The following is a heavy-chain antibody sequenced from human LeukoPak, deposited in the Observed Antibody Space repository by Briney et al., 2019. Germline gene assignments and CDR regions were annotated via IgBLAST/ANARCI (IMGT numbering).Heavy chain of an antibody. D-gene: IGHD3-22*01. J-gene: IGHJ6*02. CDR1: GFTFSSYA. CDR2: ISGSGGST. V-gene: IGHV3-23*01. CDR3: AKDVDYDSRGYYLYYYYGMDV. Sequence: GGSLRLSCAASGFTFSSYAMSWVRQAPGKGLEWVSAISGSGGSTYYADSVKGRFTISRDNSKNTLYLQMNSLSAEDTAVYYCAKDVDYDSRGYYLYYYYGMDVWGQGTTVTVSS.